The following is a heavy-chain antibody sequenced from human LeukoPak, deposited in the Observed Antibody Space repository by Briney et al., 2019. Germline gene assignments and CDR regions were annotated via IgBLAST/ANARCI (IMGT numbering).Heavy chain of an antibody. V-gene: IGHV1-2*02. CDR3: ARGPGGGCDWLGH. CDR1: GYIFTGYY. CDR2: SNPSSGGT. D-gene: IGHD2-21*02. J-gene: IGHJ4*02. Sequence: ASVKVSCKASGYIFTGYYLHWVRQAPGQGLEWMGWSNPSSGGTNYAQKFQGRVTMTRDTSISTAYMELSRLRSDDTAVYYCARGPGGGCDWLGHWGQGTLVTVSS.